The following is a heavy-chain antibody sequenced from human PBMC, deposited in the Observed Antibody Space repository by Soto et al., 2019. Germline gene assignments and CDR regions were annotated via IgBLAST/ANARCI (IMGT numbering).Heavy chain of an antibody. V-gene: IGHV1-69*18. D-gene: IGHD3-16*01. Sequence: QVQLVQSGAEVKEPGSSVKVACKASGALFTNVAISWVRQAPGQGPEWMGMIVPMFGRANYAPNVYGRLTLSAAESTTTVSMELTSLRPEDTAIYYCARDPPSPASPGFFFGFFDSWGQGTLVTVS. CDR3: ARDPPSPASPGFFFGFFDS. CDR2: IVPMFGRA. CDR1: GALFTNVA. J-gene: IGHJ4*02.